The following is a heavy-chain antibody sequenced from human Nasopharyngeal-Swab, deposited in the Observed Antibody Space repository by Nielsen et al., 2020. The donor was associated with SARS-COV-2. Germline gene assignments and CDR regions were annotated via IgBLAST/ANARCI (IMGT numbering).Heavy chain of an antibody. J-gene: IGHJ4*02. Sequence: SETLSLTCTVSGGSVSSDIYSWSWIRQPPGKGLDWIGYVVYSGRTNYNPSLKSRVTISVDTSKDQFSLKLNSVTAAETAMYFCARTTTTTPFDSWGQGTLVAVSS. CDR3: ARTTTTTPFDS. CDR2: VVYSGRT. D-gene: IGHD1-1*01. CDR1: GGSVSSDIYS. V-gene: IGHV4-61*01.